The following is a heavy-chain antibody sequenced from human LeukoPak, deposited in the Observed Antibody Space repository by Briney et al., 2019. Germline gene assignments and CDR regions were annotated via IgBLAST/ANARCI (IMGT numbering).Heavy chain of an antibody. CDR3: ARSIAVTLPDY. D-gene: IGHD6-19*01. Sequence: GGSLRLSCAASGFTFSDYYMSWIRQAPGKGLEWVSAMSSTSGHKYYADSVKGRFTISRDNAKNSLYLQTNSLRAEDTAVYYCARSIAVTLPDYWGQGTLVTVSS. V-gene: IGHV3-11*06. CDR1: GFTFSDYY. CDR2: MSSTSGHK. J-gene: IGHJ4*02.